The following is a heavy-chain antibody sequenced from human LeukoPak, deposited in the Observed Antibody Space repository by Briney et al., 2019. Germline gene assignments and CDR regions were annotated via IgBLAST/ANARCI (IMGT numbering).Heavy chain of an antibody. CDR2: INPSGGDT. Sequence: GASVKVSCKPSGYTFTSYYMHRVRQAPGQGLEWMGIINPSGGDTSYAQKFQGRVTTARDPSTSTVYMEVVSLRPEDTAVYYCARGCRVVPGVHNVGMTSYYNGMDVWGQGTTVTVSS. CDR3: ARGCRVVPGVHNVGMTSYYNGMDV. J-gene: IGHJ6*02. CDR1: GYTFTSYY. V-gene: IGHV1-46*01. D-gene: IGHD2-2*01.